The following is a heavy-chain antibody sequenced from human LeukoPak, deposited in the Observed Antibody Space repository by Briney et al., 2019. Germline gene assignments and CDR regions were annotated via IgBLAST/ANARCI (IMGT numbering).Heavy chain of an antibody. D-gene: IGHD6-19*01. V-gene: IGHV3-23*01. CDR3: AKDHSSGYCPVDAFDI. CDR1: GFTFSSYA. CDR2: ISGSGGST. J-gene: IGHJ3*02. Sequence: PGGSLRLSCAASGFTFSSYAMSWVRQAPGKGLEWVSAISGSGGSTYYADSVKGRFTISRDNSKNTLYLQMNSLRAEDTAVYYCAKDHSSGYCPVDAFDIWGQGTMVTVSS.